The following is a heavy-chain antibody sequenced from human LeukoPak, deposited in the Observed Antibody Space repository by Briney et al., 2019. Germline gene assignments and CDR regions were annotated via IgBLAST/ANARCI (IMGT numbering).Heavy chain of an antibody. CDR3: ARDPVSYYDFWSGFYMDV. V-gene: IGHV1-69*05. D-gene: IGHD3-3*01. CDR2: IIPIFGTA. Sequence: SVKVSCKASGGTFSSYAISWVRQAPGQGLEWMGGIIPIFGTANYAQKFQGRVTITTDESTSTAYMELSSLRSEDTAVYYCARDPVSYYDFWSGFYMDVWGKGTTVTVSS. CDR1: GGTFSSYA. J-gene: IGHJ6*03.